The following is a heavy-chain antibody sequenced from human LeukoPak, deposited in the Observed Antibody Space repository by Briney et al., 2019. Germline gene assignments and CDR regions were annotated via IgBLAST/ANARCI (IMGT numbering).Heavy chain of an antibody. CDR1: GGSFSGYY. D-gene: IGHD3-3*01. Sequence: PSETLSLTCAVYGGSFSGYYWSWIRQPPGKGLEWLGEINHSGSTNYNPSLKSRVTISVDTSKIQFSLKLSSVTAADTAVYYCARVAYDFWSGRINNWFDPWGQGTLVTVSS. CDR2: INHSGST. V-gene: IGHV4-34*01. CDR3: ARVAYDFWSGRINNWFDP. J-gene: IGHJ5*02.